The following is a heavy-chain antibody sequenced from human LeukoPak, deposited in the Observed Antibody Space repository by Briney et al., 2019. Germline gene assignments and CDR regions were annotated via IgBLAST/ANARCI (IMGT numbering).Heavy chain of an antibody. J-gene: IGHJ4*02. CDR3: ARGYCSSTSCYRFFDY. V-gene: IGHV4-59*08. CDR1: GGSMSSNY. D-gene: IGHD2-2*01. CDR2: IYNSGTIYYSGST. Sequence: SETLSLTCTVSGGSMSSNYWSWIRQPPGKGLEWIGYIYNSGTIYYSGSTNYNPSLLSRVTISVDTSKNQFSLKLRSVTAADTAVYYCARGYCSSTSCYRFFDYWGQGTLVTVSS.